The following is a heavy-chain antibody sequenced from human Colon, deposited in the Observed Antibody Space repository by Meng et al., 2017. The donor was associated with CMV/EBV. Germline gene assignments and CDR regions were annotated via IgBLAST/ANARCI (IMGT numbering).Heavy chain of an antibody. D-gene: IGHD3-22*01. J-gene: IGHJ4*02. V-gene: IGHV1-18*01. CDR1: GYTFTSYG. CDR3: ARVENYDSSGYYPFDY. CDR2: MSAYNGNT. Sequence: ASVKVSCKASGYTFTSYGISWVRQAPGQGLEWMGWMSAYNGNTNYAQKLQGRVTMTTDTSTSTAYMELRSLRSDDTAVYYCARVENYDSSGYYPFDYWGQGTLVTVSS.